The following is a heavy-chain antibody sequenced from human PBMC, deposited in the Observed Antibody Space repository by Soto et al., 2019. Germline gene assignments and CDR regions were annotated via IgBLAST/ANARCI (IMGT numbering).Heavy chain of an antibody. CDR2: INPDNGNT. D-gene: IGHD2-15*01. J-gene: IGHJ5*02. V-gene: IGHV1-3*01. CDR3: ARGIATGQLDP. CDR1: GYTFTRYT. Sequence: ASVKVSCKASGYTFTRYTMNWVRQAPRQRLEWMGWINPDNGNTKSSQKFQDRVIITRDTSASTAYMDLSSLRSEDTAVYYCARGIATGQLDPWGQGTLVTVSS.